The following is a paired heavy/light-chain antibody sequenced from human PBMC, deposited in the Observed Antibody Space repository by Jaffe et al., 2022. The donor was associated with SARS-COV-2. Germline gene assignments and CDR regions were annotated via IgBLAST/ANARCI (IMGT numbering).Light chain of an antibody. Sequence: SYVLTQPPSVSVAPGKTATVTCGGDNIGSKNVHWYQQKSGQAPVLVIFHGSDRPSGIPERLTGSSSGNTATLTLSRVEAGDEADYFCQVWDSSSDQYVFGTGTKVTVL. V-gene: IGLV3-21*03. CDR2: HGS. CDR3: QVWDSSSDQYV. CDR1: NIGSKN. J-gene: IGLJ1*01.
Heavy chain of an antibody. V-gene: IGHV3-66*02. Sequence: EVYLVESGGDLVQPGGSLRLSCAASGSAINNNYVTWVRQTPGKGLEWVSVIYSGGSTYYADSVKSRFTISRDKSKNTVFLQMNGLRAEDTAVYYCATTGTYCFRGTCSAYDAFDTWGQGTMVTVSS. CDR1: GSAINNNY. CDR2: IYSGGST. CDR3: ATTGTYCFRGTCSAYDAFDT. J-gene: IGHJ3*02. D-gene: IGHD2-15*01.